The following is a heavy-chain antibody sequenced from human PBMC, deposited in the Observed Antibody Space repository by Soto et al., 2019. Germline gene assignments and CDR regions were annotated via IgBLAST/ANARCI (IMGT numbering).Heavy chain of an antibody. CDR3: ARTVWQWLLLWHFDL. D-gene: IGHD6-19*01. V-gene: IGHV1-8*01. CDR1: GYTFTSYD. CDR2: MNPNSGNT. Sequence: GASVKVSCKASGYTFTSYDINWVRQATGQGLEWMGWMNPNSGNTGYAQKFQGRVTMTRNTSISTAYMELNSLRVEDTAVYFCARTVWQWLLLWHFDLWGRGTLVTVSS. J-gene: IGHJ2*01.